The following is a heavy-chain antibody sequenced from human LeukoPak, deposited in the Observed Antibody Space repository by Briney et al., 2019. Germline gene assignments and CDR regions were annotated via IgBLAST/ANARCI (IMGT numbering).Heavy chain of an antibody. CDR3: ARQIASAGTAGFDF. CDR2: IYSTGST. J-gene: IGHJ4*02. CDR1: GASISGYY. Sequence: PSETLSLTCTVSGASISGYYWGWIRQSPGKGLEWIGRIYSTGSTNYNPSLKSRVTMSVDTSKNQFSLRLRSVTAADTAVYYCARQIASAGTAGFDFWGQGALVTVSS. D-gene: IGHD6-13*01. V-gene: IGHV4-4*07.